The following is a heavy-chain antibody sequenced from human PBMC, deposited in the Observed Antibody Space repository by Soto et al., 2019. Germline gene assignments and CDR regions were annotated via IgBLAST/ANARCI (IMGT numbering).Heavy chain of an antibody. D-gene: IGHD3-3*02. J-gene: IGHJ6*02. CDR3: ARDKGRQQLGGNYYYITDI. Sequence: SVKVSCKACGGTFSSYAISWVRQAPGQGLEWMGGIIPIFGTPDYGQRFQGRVTITADESAGTVYMELRGLRSEDTAVYFCARDKGRQQLGGNYYYITDIWGQGTTVTVSS. CDR1: GGTFSSYA. V-gene: IGHV1-69*13. CDR2: IIPIFGTP.